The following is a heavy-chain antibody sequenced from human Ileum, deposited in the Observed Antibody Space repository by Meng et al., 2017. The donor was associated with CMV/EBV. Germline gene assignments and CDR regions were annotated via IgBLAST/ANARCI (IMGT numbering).Heavy chain of an antibody. CDR1: GFPFSSFG. Sequence: ASGFPFSSFGMNWGSQAPGKGLEWVATISSTGRTTYYADSVKGRFTVSRDNSNNTFFLQMHSLRAEDTALYYCAKGGFAVTTFTDVWGQGTMVTVSS. CDR2: ISSTGRTT. CDR3: AKGGFAVTTFTDV. J-gene: IGHJ6*02. V-gene: IGHV3-23*01. D-gene: IGHD4-17*01.